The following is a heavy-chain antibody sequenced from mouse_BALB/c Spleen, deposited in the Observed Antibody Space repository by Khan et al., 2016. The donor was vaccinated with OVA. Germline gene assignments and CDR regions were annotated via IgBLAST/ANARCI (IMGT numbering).Heavy chain of an antibody. Sequence: EVQLQQSGPELVKPGASVKISCKTSGYTFTEYTLHWVKQSHGKSLEWIGVINPKNGVTSYNQKFKGKATLTVDKSSSTAYMEFRSLTSEDAAGYDCARDAGRKWGQGTSVTVAS. CDR3: ARDAGRK. V-gene: IGHV1-18*01. CDR1: GYTFTEYT. CDR2: INPKNGVT. D-gene: IGHD3-3*01. J-gene: IGHJ4*01.